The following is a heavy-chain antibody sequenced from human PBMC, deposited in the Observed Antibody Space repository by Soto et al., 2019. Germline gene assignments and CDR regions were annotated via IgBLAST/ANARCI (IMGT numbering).Heavy chain of an antibody. D-gene: IGHD2-8*02. CDR2: ISYDGSNK. Sequence: QVQLVESGGGVVQPRRTLRLSCAASGFTFSSYGMHWVRQAPGKGLEWVAVISYDGSNKYYADSVKGRFTISRDNSKNTLYLQMNSLRAEDRAVYYCAKVGLAYYYYGMDVWGQGTTVTVSS. CDR1: GFTFSSYG. J-gene: IGHJ6*02. CDR3: AKVGLAYYYYGMDV. V-gene: IGHV3-30*18.